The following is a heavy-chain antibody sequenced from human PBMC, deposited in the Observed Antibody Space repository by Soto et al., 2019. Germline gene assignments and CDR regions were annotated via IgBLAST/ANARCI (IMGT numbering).Heavy chain of an antibody. Sequence: PVGSLRLSCTASGFTFSSYAMSWVRQAPGKGLEWVSAISGSGGSTYYADSVKGRFTISRDNSKNTLYLQMNSLRAEDTAVYYCAKDKWDDVVVTAIASPPDYWGQGTLVTVSS. D-gene: IGHD2-21*02. CDR1: GFTFSSYA. J-gene: IGHJ4*02. CDR2: ISGSGGST. V-gene: IGHV3-23*01. CDR3: AKDKWDDVVVTAIASPPDY.